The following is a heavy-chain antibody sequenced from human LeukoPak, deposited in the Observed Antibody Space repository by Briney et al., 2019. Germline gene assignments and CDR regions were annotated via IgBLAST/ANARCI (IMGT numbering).Heavy chain of an antibody. Sequence: ASVKVSCKASGYTFTSYDINWVRQATGQGLEWMGWMNPNSGNTGYAQRFQGRVTITRNTSISTAYMELSSLRSEDTAVYYCARSPANRGAARASGRLVNWFDPWGQETLVTVSS. J-gene: IGHJ5*02. CDR1: GYTFTSYD. D-gene: IGHD6-13*01. CDR3: ARSPANRGAARASGRLVNWFDP. CDR2: MNPNSGNT. V-gene: IGHV1-8*03.